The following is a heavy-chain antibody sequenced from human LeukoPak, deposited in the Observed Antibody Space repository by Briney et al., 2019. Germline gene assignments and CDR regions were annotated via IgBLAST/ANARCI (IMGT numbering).Heavy chain of an antibody. J-gene: IGHJ4*02. D-gene: IGHD3-10*01. V-gene: IGHV3-30-3*01. CDR1: GFTFSSYA. CDR2: ISYDGSNK. CDR3: ARDADYYGSGSPGGY. Sequence: PGGSLRLSCAASGFTFSSYAMHWVRQAPGKGLEWVAVISYDGSNKYYADSVKGRFTISRDNSKNTLYLQMNSLRAEDTAVYYCARDADYYGSGSPGGYWGQGTLVTVSS.